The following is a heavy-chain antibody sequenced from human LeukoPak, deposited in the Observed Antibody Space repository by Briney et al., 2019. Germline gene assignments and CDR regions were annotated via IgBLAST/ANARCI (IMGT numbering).Heavy chain of an antibody. D-gene: IGHD4-17*01. CDR3: ARAPYYGDYFYFDY. CDR2: IYYSGST. V-gene: IGHV4-39*07. Sequence: SETLSLTCTVSGGSISSSSYYWGWIRQPPGKGLEWIGSIYYSGSTYYNPPLKSRVTISVDTSKNQFSLKLSSVTAADTAVYYCARAPYYGDYFYFDYWGQGTLVTVSS. J-gene: IGHJ4*02. CDR1: GGSISSSSYY.